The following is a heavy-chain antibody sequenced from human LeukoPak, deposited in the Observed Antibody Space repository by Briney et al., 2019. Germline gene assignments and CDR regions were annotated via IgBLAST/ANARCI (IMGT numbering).Heavy chain of an antibody. CDR1: GGSISSGGYY. Sequence: SETLSLTCTVSGGSISSGGYYWSWIRQHPGKGLEWIGYIYYSGSTYYNPSLKSRVTISVDTSKNQFPLKLSSVTAADTAVYYCASFRLVHYYYYGMDVWGQGTTVTVSS. D-gene: IGHD2-8*02. CDR3: ASFRLVHYYYYGMDV. J-gene: IGHJ6*02. CDR2: IYYSGST. V-gene: IGHV4-31*03.